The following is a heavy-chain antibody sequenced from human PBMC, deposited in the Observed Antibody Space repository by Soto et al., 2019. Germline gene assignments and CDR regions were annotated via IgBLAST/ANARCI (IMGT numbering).Heavy chain of an antibody. CDR3: ARSPNYYYYGFDV. J-gene: IGHJ6*02. CDR2: IYYSGST. V-gene: IGHV4-61*08. CDR1: AGSVSSGDYF. D-gene: IGHD3-10*01. Sequence: TSETLSLTCTLSAGSVSSGDYFWSWLRQSPGKRLEWIAYIYYSGSTNYNPSLKSRATISVDTSKSQVSLTLTSMTAADAALYYCARSPNYYYYGFDVWGQGTAVTVSS.